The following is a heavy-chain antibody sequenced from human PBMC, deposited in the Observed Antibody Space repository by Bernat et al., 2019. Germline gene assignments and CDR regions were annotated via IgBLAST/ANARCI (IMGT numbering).Heavy chain of an antibody. V-gene: IGHV3-30*18. CDR1: GFIFSNYG. D-gene: IGHD6-19*01. Sequence: QVQVVESGGGVVLPGRSLRLSCAASGFIFSNYGMNWVRQGPGKGLEWVAVILYDGSGKYYADSVKGRFTISRENSKNMLYLKMNSLGAEDTAVYYCAKGGGGWTRDSFAIWGQGTMVTVSS. J-gene: IGHJ3*02. CDR2: ILYDGSGK. CDR3: AKGGGGWTRDSFAI.